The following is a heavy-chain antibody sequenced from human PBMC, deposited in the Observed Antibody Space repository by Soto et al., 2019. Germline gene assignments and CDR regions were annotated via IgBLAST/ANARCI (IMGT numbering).Heavy chain of an antibody. CDR2: IVVGSGST. Sequence: QMQLVQSGPEVKKPGTSVKVSCKASGFTFAGSAVRWVRQARGQRLECIGWIVVGSGSTNYSQHFQERVTLTRDSSTSTAYMELNSLTAEDAAVYRCAANRAGVGGAAVWGQGTLVTVSS. CDR1: GFTFAGSA. D-gene: IGHD1-26*01. V-gene: IGHV1-58*01. CDR3: AANRAGVGGAAV. J-gene: IGHJ4*02.